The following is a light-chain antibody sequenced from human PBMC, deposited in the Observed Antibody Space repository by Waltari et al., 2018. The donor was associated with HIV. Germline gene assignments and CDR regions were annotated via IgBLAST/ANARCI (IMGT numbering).Light chain of an antibody. CDR1: KLGDKY. V-gene: IGLV3-1*01. Sequence: SYELTQPPSVSVSPGQPASIACPGDKLGDKYACWYQQRPGQSPVLVIYQDNKRPSGIPERISGSNSGNTATLTISGTQAMDEADYYCQAWDSSTVVFGGGTKLTVL. J-gene: IGLJ3*02. CDR2: QDN. CDR3: QAWDSSTVV.